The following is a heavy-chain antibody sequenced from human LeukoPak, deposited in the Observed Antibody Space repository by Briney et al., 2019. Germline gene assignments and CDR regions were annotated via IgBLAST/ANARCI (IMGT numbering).Heavy chain of an antibody. Sequence: SGTLSLTCAVSGGSISSSNWWSWVRQPPGKGLEWIGEIYHSGSTNYNPSLKSRVTISVDKSKNQFSLKLSSVTAADTAVYYCARDLVQRHRALDYWGQGTLVTVSS. J-gene: IGHJ4*02. V-gene: IGHV4-4*02. D-gene: IGHD3-10*02. CDR2: IYHSGST. CDR3: ARDLVQRHRALDY. CDR1: GGSISSSNW.